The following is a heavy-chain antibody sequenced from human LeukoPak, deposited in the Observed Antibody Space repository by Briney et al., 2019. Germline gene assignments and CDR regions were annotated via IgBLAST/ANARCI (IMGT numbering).Heavy chain of an antibody. Sequence: SETLSFTCTVSGGSISTYYWSWIRQPVGKGLEWIGHIKTSGSTHYNPSPRGRITMSVDTSKNQFSLNLSSVTAADTAVYYCAKVAKYYYGSETYFFFEDWGQGTLVTVSS. CDR3: AKVAKYYYGSETYFFFED. V-gene: IGHV4-4*07. CDR1: GGSISTYY. CDR2: IKTSGST. D-gene: IGHD3-10*01. J-gene: IGHJ4*02.